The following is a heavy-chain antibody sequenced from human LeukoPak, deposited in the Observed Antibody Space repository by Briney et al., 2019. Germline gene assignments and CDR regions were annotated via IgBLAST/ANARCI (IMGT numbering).Heavy chain of an antibody. D-gene: IGHD5-18*01. Sequence: GGSLRLSCAASGFTFSSYGMHWVRQAPGKGLEWVAVISYDGSNKYYADSVKGRFTISRDNSKNTLYLQMNSLRAEDTAVYYCAKDRVDTAMVAYFDYWGQGTLVTVSS. CDR2: ISYDGSNK. V-gene: IGHV3-30*18. J-gene: IGHJ4*02. CDR3: AKDRVDTAMVAYFDY. CDR1: GFTFSSYG.